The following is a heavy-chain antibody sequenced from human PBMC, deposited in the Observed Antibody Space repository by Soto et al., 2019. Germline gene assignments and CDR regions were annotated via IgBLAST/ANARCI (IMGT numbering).Heavy chain of an antibody. D-gene: IGHD5-18*01. CDR2: ITGSSTYI. J-gene: IGHJ4*02. Sequence: GGSLRLSCAASGFTFSSFTMYWVRQAPGKGLEWVSSITGSSTYIYYTDSVKGRFTISRDNAKNSLYLQMNRLTAEDTAVFYCAREPLLNTPKLWGQGILVTGSS. CDR3: AREPLLNTPKL. CDR1: GFTFSSFT. V-gene: IGHV3-21*01.